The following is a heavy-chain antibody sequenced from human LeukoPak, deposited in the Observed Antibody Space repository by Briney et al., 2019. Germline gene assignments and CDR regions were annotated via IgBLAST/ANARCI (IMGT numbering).Heavy chain of an antibody. V-gene: IGHV4-39*07. CDR1: GGSISGSSHY. CDR2: IYYSGST. Sequence: SETLSLTCTVSGGSISGSSHYWDWIRQPPGKGLEWIGSIYYSGSTYYNPSLKSRVTISVDTSKNQFSLKLSSVTAADTAVYYCARGVATTSIDYWGQGTLVTVSS. CDR3: ARGVATTSIDY. D-gene: IGHD5-24*01. J-gene: IGHJ4*02.